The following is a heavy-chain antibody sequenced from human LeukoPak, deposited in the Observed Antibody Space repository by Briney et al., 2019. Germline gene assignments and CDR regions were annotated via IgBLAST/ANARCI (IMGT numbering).Heavy chain of an antibody. J-gene: IGHJ3*02. CDR2: IHTSGST. CDR1: GGSISSYY. D-gene: IGHD3-3*01. CDR3: ARAFRGIFGVFEAFDI. V-gene: IGHV4-4*07. Sequence: SETLSLTCTVSGGSISSYYWNWIRQPAGKGLEWIGRIHTSGSTNYNPSLKSRVTMSVDTSKNQFSLKLSSVTAADTAVYYCARAFRGIFGVFEAFDIWGQGTMVTVSS.